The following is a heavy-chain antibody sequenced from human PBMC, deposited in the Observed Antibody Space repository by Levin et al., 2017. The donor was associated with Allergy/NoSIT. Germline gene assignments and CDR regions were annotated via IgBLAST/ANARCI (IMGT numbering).Heavy chain of an antibody. CDR1: GGSISSSY. D-gene: IGHD6-13*01. Sequence: SQTLSLTCTVSGGSISSSYWSWIRQPPGKGLEWIGYIYYSGSTNYNPSLKSRVTISVDTSKNQFSLKLSSVTAADTAVYYCARDSSSSWYSGFDPWGQGTLVTVSS. CDR2: IYYSGST. CDR3: ARDSSSSWYSGFDP. J-gene: IGHJ5*02. V-gene: IGHV4-59*01.